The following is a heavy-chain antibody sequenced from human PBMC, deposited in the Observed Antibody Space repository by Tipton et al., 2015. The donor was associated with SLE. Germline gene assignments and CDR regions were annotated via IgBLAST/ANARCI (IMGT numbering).Heavy chain of an antibody. CDR3: ARGRITMKM. CDR2: IHHSGST. V-gene: IGHV4-34*01. J-gene: IGHJ4*02. CDR1: GGSFSNYY. D-gene: IGHD3-22*01. Sequence: LRLSCADYGGSFSNYYWTWIRQPPGKGLEWIGEIHHSGSTNYNPSLKSRVTISVDTSKDQFSLKLSSVTAADTAVYYCARGRITMKMWGQGTLVTVSS.